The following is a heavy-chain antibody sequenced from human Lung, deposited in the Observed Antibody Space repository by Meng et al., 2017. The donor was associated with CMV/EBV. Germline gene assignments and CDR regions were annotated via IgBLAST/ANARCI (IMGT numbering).Heavy chain of an antibody. V-gene: IGHV3-53*01. J-gene: IGHJ4*02. D-gene: IGHD6-19*01. CDR1: GFTVNSKY. Sequence: GESLKISCAASGFTVNSKYMTWVRLAPGKGLQWVSLIYSGGSAYYADSVKGRFTISRDNSKNTLYLQMNSLRAEETAIYYCARDQRGGSGFDYWGQGTRVTVAS. CDR2: IYSGGSA. CDR3: ARDQRGGSGFDY.